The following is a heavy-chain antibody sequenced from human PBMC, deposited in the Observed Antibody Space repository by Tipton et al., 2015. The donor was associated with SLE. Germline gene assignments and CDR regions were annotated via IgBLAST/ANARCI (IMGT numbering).Heavy chain of an antibody. J-gene: IGHJ4*02. CDR1: GGSISSYY. CDR3: ARASDYGDYGLYYFDY. D-gene: IGHD4-17*01. Sequence: LRLSCTVSGGSISSYYWSWIRQPPGKGLEWIGYIYTSGSTNYNPSLKSRVTISVDTSKNQFSLKLSSVTAADTAVYYCARASDYGDYGLYYFDYWGQGTLVTVSS. CDR2: IYTSGST. V-gene: IGHV4-4*08.